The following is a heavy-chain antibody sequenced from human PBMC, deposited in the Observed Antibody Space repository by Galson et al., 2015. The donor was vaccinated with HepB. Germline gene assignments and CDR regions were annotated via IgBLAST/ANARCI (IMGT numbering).Heavy chain of an antibody. J-gene: IGHJ4*02. CDR3: AKVGEEDSSSWYSPSYYFDY. Sequence: SLRLSCAASGFTFSSYGMHWVRQAPGKGLEWVAFIRYDGSNKYYADSVKGRFTISRDNSKNTLYLQMNSLRAEDTAVYYCAKVGEEDSSSWYSPSYYFDYWGQGTLVTVSS. CDR2: IRYDGSNK. D-gene: IGHD6-13*01. CDR1: GFTFSSYG. V-gene: IGHV3-30*02.